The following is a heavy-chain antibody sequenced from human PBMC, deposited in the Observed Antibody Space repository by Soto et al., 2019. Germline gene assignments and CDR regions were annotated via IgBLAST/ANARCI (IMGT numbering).Heavy chain of an antibody. CDR2: IRDSGDT. J-gene: IGHJ6*02. V-gene: IGHV4-59*08. CDR1: RGSINSHN. CDR3: VRQGFGALNGLVDV. Sequence: SETLSLTCTDSRGSINSHNWGWIRLPPGKGLEWIGYIRDSGDTSYNPSLNSRVTMSLDTSKKEFSLKLTSVTAADTAVYYCVRQGFGALNGLVDVWGQGTTVTVSS. D-gene: IGHD3-10*01.